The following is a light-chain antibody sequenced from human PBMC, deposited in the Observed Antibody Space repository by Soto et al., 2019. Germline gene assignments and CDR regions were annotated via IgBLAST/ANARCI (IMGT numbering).Light chain of an antibody. V-gene: IGKV1-5*01. Sequence: DIQMTQSPSTLSASVRDRVTISCRASRSICSWLAWYQQKPGKAPKLLIYDASSLESGLPSRFSGSGFGTEFTLTVSGLQRGDLGAYYCQQYNSYSPWAVGEGTKVEIK. CDR3: QQYNSYSPWA. CDR1: RSICSW. J-gene: IGKJ1*01. CDR2: DAS.